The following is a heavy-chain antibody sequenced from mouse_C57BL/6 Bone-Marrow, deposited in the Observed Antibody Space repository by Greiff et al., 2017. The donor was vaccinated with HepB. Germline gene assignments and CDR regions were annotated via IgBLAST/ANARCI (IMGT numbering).Heavy chain of an antibody. CDR1: GFSFNTYA. CDR2: IRSKSNNYAT. J-gene: IGHJ4*01. CDR3: VGALYYYGSSYYAMDY. Sequence: EAGGGLVQPKGSLKLSCAASGFSFNTYAMNWVRQAPGKGLEWVARIRSKSNNYATYYADSVKDRFTISRDDSESMLYLQMNNLKTEDTAMYYCVGALYYYGSSYYAMDYWGQGTSVTVSS. V-gene: IGHV10-1*01. D-gene: IGHD1-1*01.